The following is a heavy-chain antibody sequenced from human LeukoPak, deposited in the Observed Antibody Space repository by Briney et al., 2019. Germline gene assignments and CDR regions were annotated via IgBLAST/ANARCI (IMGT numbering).Heavy chain of an antibody. V-gene: IGHV1-46*01. Sequence: ASVKVSCKASGYTFTSYYMHWVRQAPGQGLEWMGIINPSGGSTSYAQKFQGRVTMTRDTSTSTVYMELSSLRSEDTAVYYCAKVRAPYRSGWDAFDIWGQGTMVTVSS. CDR2: INPSGGST. CDR3: AKVRAPYRSGWDAFDI. CDR1: GYTFTSYY. J-gene: IGHJ3*02. D-gene: IGHD3-22*01.